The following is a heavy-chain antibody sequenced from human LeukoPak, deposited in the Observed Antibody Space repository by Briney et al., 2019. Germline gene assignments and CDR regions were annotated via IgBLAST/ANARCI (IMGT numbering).Heavy chain of an antibody. V-gene: IGHV3-11*06. CDR2: ISSSSSYT. CDR3: ARVNSSGWYPDAFDS. J-gene: IGHJ3*02. CDR1: GLTFSDYY. D-gene: IGHD6-19*01. Sequence: GGSLRLSCALSGLTFSDYYMSWIRQAAGKGLEWVSYISSSSSYTNYADSVTGRFTIPRHNAKNSPYLQMNSLRAADTAVYYCARVNSSGWYPDAFDSGGQGTMVTVSS.